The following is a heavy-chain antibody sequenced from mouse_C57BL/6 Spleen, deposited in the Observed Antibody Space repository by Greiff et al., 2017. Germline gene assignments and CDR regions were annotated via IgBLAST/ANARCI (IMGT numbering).Heavy chain of an antibody. V-gene: IGHV5-4*01. D-gene: IGHD1-1*01. CDR2: ISDGGSYT. CDR3: AREGYGSSPHWYFDV. CDR1: GFTFSSYA. J-gene: IGHJ1*03. Sequence: EVKVVESGGGLVKPGGSLKLSCAASGFTFSSYAMSWVRQTPEKRLEWVATISDGGSYTYYPDNVKGRFTISRDNAKNNLYLQMSHLKSEDTAMYHCAREGYGSSPHWYFDVWGTGTTVTVSS.